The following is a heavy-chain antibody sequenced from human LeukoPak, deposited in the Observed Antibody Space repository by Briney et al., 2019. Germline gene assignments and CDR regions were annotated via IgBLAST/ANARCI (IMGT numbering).Heavy chain of an antibody. Sequence: PSETLSLTCTVSGGSISSYYWSWIRQPAGKGLEWIGRIYTSGSTNYNPSLKSRVTMSGDTSKNQFSLKLSSVTAADTAAYYCAKQYSGGWSDAFDIWGQGTMVTVSS. V-gene: IGHV4-4*07. J-gene: IGHJ3*02. CDR1: GGSISSYY. CDR3: AKQYSGGWSDAFDI. D-gene: IGHD6-19*01. CDR2: IYTSGST.